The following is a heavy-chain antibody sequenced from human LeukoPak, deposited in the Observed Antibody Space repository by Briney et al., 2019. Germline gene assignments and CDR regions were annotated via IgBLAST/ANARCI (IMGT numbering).Heavy chain of an antibody. J-gene: IGHJ4*02. Sequence: GGSLRLSCAASGFTFSSYAMSWVRQAPGEGLEWVSTIGGGGESTYYADSVKGRFTISRDNSENTVYLQMNSLRAEDTAVYYCAKVLSGSRDYWGQGTLVTVFS. D-gene: IGHD1-26*01. V-gene: IGHV3-23*01. CDR1: GFTFSSYA. CDR3: AKVLSGSRDY. CDR2: IGGGGEST.